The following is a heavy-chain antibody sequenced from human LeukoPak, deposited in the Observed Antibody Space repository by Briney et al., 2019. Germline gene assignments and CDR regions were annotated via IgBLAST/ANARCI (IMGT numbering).Heavy chain of an antibody. J-gene: IGHJ5*02. CDR3: ARGGYSSGFDP. V-gene: IGHV3-23*01. Sequence: GGSLRLSCAASGFTFSSYAMSWVRQAPGKGLEWVSTITGSGGSTYYADSVKGRFTISRDNSKNTPYLQMDSLRAEDTAVYYCARGGYSSGFDPWGQGTLVTVSS. D-gene: IGHD3-16*02. CDR1: GFTFSSYA. CDR2: ITGSGGST.